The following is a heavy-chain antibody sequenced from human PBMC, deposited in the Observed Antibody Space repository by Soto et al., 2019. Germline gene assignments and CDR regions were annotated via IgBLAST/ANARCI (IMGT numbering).Heavy chain of an antibody. J-gene: IGHJ6*02. CDR3: ATWHEREHSYDV. V-gene: IGHV3-33*01. CDR1: GFTFSTFG. CDR2: IWYDGSKK. Sequence: GSLRLSCAASGFTFSTFGMHWVRQAPGKGLEWVSLIWYDGSKKSYGDSVKGRFTISRDNSRNTVYLQMNSLRADDTAVYYCATWHEREHSYDVWGQGTTVTVSS. D-gene: IGHD1-1*01.